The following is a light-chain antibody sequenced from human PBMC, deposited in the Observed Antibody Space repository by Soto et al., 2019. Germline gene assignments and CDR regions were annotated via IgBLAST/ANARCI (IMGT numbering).Light chain of an antibody. J-gene: IGLJ2*01. CDR2: DVS. CDR1: SSDVGGYNY. CDR3: SSYTSSSTLV. Sequence: QSGLTQPASVSGSPGQSITISCTGTSSDVGGYNYVSWYQQHPGKAPKLMIYDVSNRPSGVSNRFSGSKSGNTASLTISGLQAEDEADYYCSSYTSSSTLVFGGGTKLT. V-gene: IGLV2-14*01.